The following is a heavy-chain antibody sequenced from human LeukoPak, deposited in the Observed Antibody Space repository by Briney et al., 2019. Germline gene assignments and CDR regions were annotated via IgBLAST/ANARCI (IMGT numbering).Heavy chain of an antibody. CDR1: GYSISSGYY. CDR3: ARAYQTGTTDY. J-gene: IGHJ4*02. CDR2: IYHSGST. D-gene: IGHD1-7*01. Sequence: SETLSLTCAVSGYSISSGYYWGWIRQPPGKGLEWIGSIYHSGSTYYNPSLKSRVTISVDTSKNQFSLKLSSVTAADTAVYYCARAYQTGTTDYWGQGTLVTVS. V-gene: IGHV4-38-2*01.